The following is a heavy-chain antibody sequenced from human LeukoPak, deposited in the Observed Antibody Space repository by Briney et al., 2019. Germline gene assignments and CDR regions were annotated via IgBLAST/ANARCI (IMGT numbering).Heavy chain of an antibody. Sequence: GGSLRLSCAASGFTFSSYSMNWVRQAPGKGLEWVSSISSSSSYIYYADSVKGRFTISRDNAKNSLYLQMNSLRAEDTAVYYCARDWWTVTSTTPFDYWGQGTLVTVSS. CDR2: ISSSSSYI. D-gene: IGHD4-17*01. V-gene: IGHV3-21*01. CDR3: ARDWWTVTSTTPFDY. CDR1: GFTFSSYS. J-gene: IGHJ4*02.